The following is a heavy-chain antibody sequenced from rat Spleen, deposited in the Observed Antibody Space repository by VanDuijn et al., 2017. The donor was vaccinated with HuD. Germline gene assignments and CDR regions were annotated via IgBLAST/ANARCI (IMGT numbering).Heavy chain of an antibody. CDR2: MYYDGDK. CDR1: GFSLISHS. CDR3: TRDPPGSSGVIDA. J-gene: IGHJ4*01. V-gene: IGHV2-63*01. Sequence: QVQLKESGPGLVQPSQTLSLTCNVSGFSLISHSVSWVRQPSGKGPEWMGRMYYDGDKAYNSAFKSRLSISRDTSKNQVFLKMSSLQTDDTGTYYCTRDPPGSSGVIDAWGQGASVTVSS. D-gene: IGHD5-1*01.